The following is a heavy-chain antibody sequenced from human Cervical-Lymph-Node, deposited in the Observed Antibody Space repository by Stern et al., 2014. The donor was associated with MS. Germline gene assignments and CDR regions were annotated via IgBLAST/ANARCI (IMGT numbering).Heavy chain of an antibody. J-gene: IGHJ5*01. CDR1: GVSISTYY. CDR2: IYYSGST. D-gene: IGHD6-13*01. V-gene: IGHV4-59*01. Sequence: VQLKESGPGLVKPSETLSLTCTVSGVSISTYYWSWIRQPPGKGLEWIGYIYYSGSTTYNPSLKSRVTMSVDTSKSQFSLKLSSVTAADTAVYYCARDVGMDSWGQGTLVTVSS. CDR3: ARDVGMDS.